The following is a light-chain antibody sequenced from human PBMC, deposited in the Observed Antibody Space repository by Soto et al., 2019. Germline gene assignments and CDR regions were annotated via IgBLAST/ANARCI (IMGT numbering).Light chain of an antibody. CDR2: AAS. CDR1: QNIGVY. CDR3: HQTAASPWT. J-gene: IGKJ1*01. Sequence: DIQMTQSPSSLSASVGDRVTITCRASQNIGVYLNWYQKKPGKAPELLIHAASSLQSGVPSTFSGTGSGTDSALTIRSLQPEDFATYSCHQTAASPWTFAQGTKVDIK. V-gene: IGKV1-39*01.